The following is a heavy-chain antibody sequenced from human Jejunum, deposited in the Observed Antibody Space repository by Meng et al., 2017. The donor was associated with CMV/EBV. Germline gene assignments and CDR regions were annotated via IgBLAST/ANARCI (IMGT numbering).Heavy chain of an antibody. Sequence: FSSNWMHWVRQPPGKGLVWVSRISGDGSVTNNADSVKGRFIISRDNARNTLYLQMSGLRAEDTAVYYCARTPLYCSSASCYTLDYWGQGTLVTVSS. D-gene: IGHD2-2*01. V-gene: IGHV3-74*01. CDR3: ARTPLYCSSASCYTLDY. J-gene: IGHJ4*02. CDR1: FSSNW. CDR2: ISGDGSVT.